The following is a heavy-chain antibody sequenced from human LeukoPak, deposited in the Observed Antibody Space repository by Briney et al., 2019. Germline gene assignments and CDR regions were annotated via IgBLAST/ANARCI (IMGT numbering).Heavy chain of an antibody. CDR3: ARHYSDSSAYFKY. D-gene: IGHD3-22*01. V-gene: IGHV4-59*01. CDR2: IYYRGST. Sequence: SETLSLTCTVSGGSLSGYYWSWVRQPPGKGLEWIGYIYYRGSTNYNPSLKSRVTISVDTSKNQFSLKLSSVTAADTAVYYCARHYSDSSAYFKYWGQGTLVTVSS. CDR1: GGSLSGYY. J-gene: IGHJ4*02.